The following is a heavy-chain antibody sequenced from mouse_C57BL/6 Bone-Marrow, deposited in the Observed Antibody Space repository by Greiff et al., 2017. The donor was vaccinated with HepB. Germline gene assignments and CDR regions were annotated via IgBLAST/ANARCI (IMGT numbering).Heavy chain of an antibody. CDR2: IHPSDSDT. D-gene: IGHD2-4*01. CDR3: AIRDDYDASYYFDY. J-gene: IGHJ2*01. CDR1: GYTFTSYW. Sequence: QVQLQQPGAELVKPGASVKVSCKASGYTFTSYWMHWVKQRPGQGLEWIGRIHPSDSDTNYNQKFKGKATLTVDKSSSTAYMQRSSLTSEDSAVYYCAIRDDYDASYYFDYWGQGTTLTVSS. V-gene: IGHV1-74*01.